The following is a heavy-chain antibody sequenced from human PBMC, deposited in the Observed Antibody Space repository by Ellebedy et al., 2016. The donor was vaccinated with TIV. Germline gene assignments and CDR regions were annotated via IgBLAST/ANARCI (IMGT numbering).Heavy chain of an antibody. V-gene: IGHV3-53*01. CDR1: GFTVSSNY. J-gene: IGHJ4*02. Sequence: GGSLRLSCAASGFTVSSNYMSWVRQAPGKGLEWVSVIYSGGSTYYADSVKGRFTISRDNSKNTLYLQMNSLRAEDTAVYYCARVLYSSSYNFDYWGQGTLVTVSS. CDR2: IYSGGST. CDR3: ARVLYSSSYNFDY. D-gene: IGHD3-22*01.